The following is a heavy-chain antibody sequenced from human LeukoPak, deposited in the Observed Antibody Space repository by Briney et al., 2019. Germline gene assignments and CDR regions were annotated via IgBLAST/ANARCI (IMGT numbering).Heavy chain of an antibody. D-gene: IGHD6-19*01. CDR2: ISSSSSYI. V-gene: IGHV3-21*01. Sequence: KPGGSLRLSCAASGFTFSSYSMNWVRQAPGKGLEWVSSISSSSSYIYYADSVKGRFTISRDNAKISLYLQMNSLRAEDTAVYYCAGVGIAVDGGDYWGQGTLVTVSS. CDR1: GFTFSSYS. J-gene: IGHJ4*02. CDR3: AGVGIAVDGGDY.